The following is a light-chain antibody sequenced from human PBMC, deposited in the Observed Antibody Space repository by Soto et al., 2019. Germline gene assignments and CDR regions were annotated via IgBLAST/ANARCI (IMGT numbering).Light chain of an antibody. CDR1: QTISKY. V-gene: IGKV1-39*01. Sequence: DIQMTQSSSSLSASVVDRVTITCRSSQTISKYLSWYQQKPGKAPKLLIYAASNLQSGVPSRFSGAASGADFTLTISSLQPEDFATYYCQQSFSNPRTFGQGTKLEIK. CDR2: AAS. CDR3: QQSFSNPRT. J-gene: IGKJ2*01.